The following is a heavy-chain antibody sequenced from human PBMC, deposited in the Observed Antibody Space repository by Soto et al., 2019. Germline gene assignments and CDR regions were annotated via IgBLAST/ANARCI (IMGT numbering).Heavy chain of an antibody. J-gene: IGHJ4*02. CDR3: ARELLTSRGYSYGLNPFDY. V-gene: IGHV4-34*01. CDR1: GGSFSGYY. Sequence: PSETLSLTCAVYGGSFSGYYWSWIRQPPGKGLEWIGEINHSGSTNYNPSLKSRVTISVDTSKNQFSLKLSSVTAADTAVYYCARELLTSRGYSYGLNPFDYWGQGTLVTVSS. D-gene: IGHD5-18*01. CDR2: INHSGST.